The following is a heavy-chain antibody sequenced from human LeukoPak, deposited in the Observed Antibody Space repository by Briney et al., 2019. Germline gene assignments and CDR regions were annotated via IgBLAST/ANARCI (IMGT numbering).Heavy chain of an antibody. J-gene: IGHJ2*01. V-gene: IGHV1-2*02. D-gene: IGHD7-27*01. CDR1: GYTFTAYY. Sequence: ASVKVSCEASGYTFTAYYIHWVRQAPGQGLEWMGWISPNSGGTDYAQKFKGRVTMTRDTSISTTYVELSSLTSDDTAVYYCAIQPWGSGNNWYFDLWGRGTLVTVSS. CDR3: AIQPWGSGNNWYFDL. CDR2: ISPNSGGT.